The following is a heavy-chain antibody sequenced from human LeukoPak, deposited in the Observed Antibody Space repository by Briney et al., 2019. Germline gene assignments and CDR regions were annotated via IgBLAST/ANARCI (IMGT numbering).Heavy chain of an antibody. D-gene: IGHD2-2*01. CDR3: AREGIVVVPAAGTIDY. CDR2: ISSSSSYI. V-gene: IGHV3-21*01. Sequence: GGSLRLSCAASGFTFSSYSMNWVRQAPGKGLEWVSSISSSSSYIYYADSVKGRFTISRDNAKNSLYLQMNSLRAEDTAVYYCAREGIVVVPAAGTIDYWGQGTLVTVSS. J-gene: IGHJ4*02. CDR1: GFTFSSYS.